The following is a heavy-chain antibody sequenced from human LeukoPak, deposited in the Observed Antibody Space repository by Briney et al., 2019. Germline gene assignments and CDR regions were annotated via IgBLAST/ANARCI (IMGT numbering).Heavy chain of an antibody. J-gene: IGHJ5*02. CDR1: GYTFTGYA. CDR2: INAGNGNT. V-gene: IGHV1-3*01. CDR3: ARVAAAGTNWFDP. D-gene: IGHD6-13*01. Sequence: ASVKVSCKASGYTFTGYAMHWVRQAPGQRLEWMGWINAGNGNTKYSQKFQGRVTITRDTSASTAYMELSSLRSEDTAVYYCARVAAAGTNWFDPWGQGTLVTVSS.